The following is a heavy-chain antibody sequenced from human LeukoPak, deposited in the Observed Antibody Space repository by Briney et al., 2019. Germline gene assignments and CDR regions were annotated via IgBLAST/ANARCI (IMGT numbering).Heavy chain of an antibody. CDR3: AKSGYYGSGSYEH. Sequence: SGGSLRLSCAASGFTFSSYEMSWVRQAPGKGLEWVSAISGSGGSTYYADSVRGRFTISRDNSKNTLYLQMNSLRAEDTAVYYCAKSGYYGSGSYEHWGQGTLVTVSS. V-gene: IGHV3-23*01. D-gene: IGHD3-10*01. CDR1: GFTFSSYE. CDR2: ISGSGGST. J-gene: IGHJ4*02.